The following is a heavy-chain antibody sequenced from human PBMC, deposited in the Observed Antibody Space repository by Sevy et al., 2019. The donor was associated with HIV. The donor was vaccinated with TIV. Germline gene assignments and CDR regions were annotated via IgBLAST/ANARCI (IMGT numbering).Heavy chain of an antibody. V-gene: IGHV1-18*01. CDR1: GYTFTSYG. D-gene: IGHD1-26*01. Sequence: ASVKVSCKTFGYTFTSYGISWVRQAPGQGLEWMGWISTYNGDTNSAQKLQGRVTMTTDPSTSTAYMELRSLGSDDTAVYYCARAPSGSQGPGQYFHHWGQGTLVTVSS. J-gene: IGHJ1*01. CDR3: ARAPSGSQGPGQYFHH. CDR2: ISTYNGDT.